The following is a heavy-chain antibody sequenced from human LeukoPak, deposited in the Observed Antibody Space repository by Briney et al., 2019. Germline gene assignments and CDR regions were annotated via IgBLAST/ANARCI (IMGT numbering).Heavy chain of an antibody. J-gene: IGHJ6*03. V-gene: IGHV3-66*01. CDR1: GFTVSSNY. Sequence: SGGSLRLSCAASGFTVSSNYMSWVRQAPGKGLEWVSVIYSGGSTYYADSVKGRFTISRDNSKNTLYLQMNSLRAEDTAVYYCARDRRSGRKYYYYYMDVWGKGTTVTISS. D-gene: IGHD3-3*01. CDR3: ARDRRSGRKYYYYYMDV. CDR2: IYSGGST.